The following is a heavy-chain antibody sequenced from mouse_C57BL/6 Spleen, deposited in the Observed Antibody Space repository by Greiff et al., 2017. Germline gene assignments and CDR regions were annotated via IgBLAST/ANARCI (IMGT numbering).Heavy chain of an antibody. CDR2: INPSNGGT. J-gene: IGHJ1*03. Sequence: VQLQQPGTELVKPGASVKLSCKASGYTFTSYWMHWVKQRPGRGLEWIGNINPSNGGTNYNEKFKSKATLAVDKSSTTAYMQLSSLTAEYSAVYCCARGLPRGLWYFDVWGTGTTVTVSS. CDR3: ARGLPRGLWYFDV. V-gene: IGHV1-53*01. CDR1: GYTFTSYW. D-gene: IGHD1-1*01.